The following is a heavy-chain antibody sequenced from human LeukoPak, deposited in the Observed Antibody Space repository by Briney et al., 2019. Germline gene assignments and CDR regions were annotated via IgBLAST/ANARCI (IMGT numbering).Heavy chain of an antibody. V-gene: IGHV3-21*01. D-gene: IGHD3-3*01. CDR3: ARDKGDDFWSGYYTPFDY. CDR1: GFTFSSYS. J-gene: IGHJ4*02. CDR2: ISSSSSYI. Sequence: KSGGSLRLSCAASGFTFSSYSMNWVRQAPGKGLEWVSSISSSSSYIYYADSVKGRFTISRDNAKNSLYLQMNSLRAEDTAVYYCARDKGDDFWSGYYTPFDYWGQGTLVTVSS.